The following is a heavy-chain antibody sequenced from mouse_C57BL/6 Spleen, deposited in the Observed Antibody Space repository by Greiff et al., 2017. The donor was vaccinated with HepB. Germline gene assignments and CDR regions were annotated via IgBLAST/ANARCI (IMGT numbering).Heavy chain of an antibody. J-gene: IGHJ3*01. CDR2: IDPENGDT. D-gene: IGHD2-3*01. CDR1: GFNIKDDY. V-gene: IGHV14-4*01. Sequence: EVQRVESGAELVRPGASVKLSCTASGFNIKDDYMHWVKQRPEQGLEWIGWIDPENGDTEYASKFQGKATITADTSSNTAYLQLSSLTSEDTAVYYCTTKDGYYWFAYWGQGTLVTVSA. CDR3: TTKDGYYWFAY.